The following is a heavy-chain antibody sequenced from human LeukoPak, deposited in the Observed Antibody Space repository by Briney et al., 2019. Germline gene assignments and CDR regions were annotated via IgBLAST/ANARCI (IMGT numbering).Heavy chain of an antibody. J-gene: IGHJ5*02. CDR1: GFTFNTHW. CDR2: ISGDGSRA. D-gene: IGHD3-10*01. V-gene: IGHV3-74*01. CDR3: AKEWGVVGDGDNYFDP. Sequence: GGSLRLSCAASGFTFNTHWMYWVRQPPGQELVWLSRISGDGSRASYADSVQGRFTISRDNAKNTLYLQMNSLRAEDTAVYYCAKEWGVVGDGDNYFDPWGQGTLVTVSS.